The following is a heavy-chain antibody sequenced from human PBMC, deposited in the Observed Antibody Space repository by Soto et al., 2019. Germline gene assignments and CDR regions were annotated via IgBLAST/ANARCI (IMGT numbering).Heavy chain of an antibody. CDR3: ASRAYCSGGSCYGAFDI. CDR1: GGTFSSYT. J-gene: IGHJ3*02. D-gene: IGHD2-15*01. V-gene: IGHV1-69*02. Sequence: SVKVSCKASGGTFSSYTISWVRQAPGQGLEWMGRIIPILGIANYAQKFQGRVTITADKSTSTAYMELSSLRSEDTAVYYCASRAYCSGGSCYGAFDIWGQGTMVTVSS. CDR2: IIPILGIA.